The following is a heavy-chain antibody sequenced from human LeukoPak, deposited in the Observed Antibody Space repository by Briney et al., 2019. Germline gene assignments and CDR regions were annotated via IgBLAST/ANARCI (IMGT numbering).Heavy chain of an antibody. J-gene: IGHJ4*02. D-gene: IGHD3-10*01. CDR1: GDSISNSRHY. CDR2: IYTSGTT. CDR3: ARGLWFGDENPPYFDY. V-gene: IGHV4-61*02. Sequence: SETLSLTCTVSGDSISNSRHYWSWIRQPAGKGLEWIGRIYTSGTTNYNPSLKSRVTISIDTSKNQFSLKLSSVTAADTAVYYCARGLWFGDENPPYFDYWGQGTLVTVSS.